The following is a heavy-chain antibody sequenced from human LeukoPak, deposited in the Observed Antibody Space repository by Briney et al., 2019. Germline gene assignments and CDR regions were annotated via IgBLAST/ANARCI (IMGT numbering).Heavy chain of an antibody. V-gene: IGHV3-66*01. J-gene: IGHJ4*02. CDR3: ARDDYALGSLDY. Sequence: GGSLRLSCAVSGITVSTTYMSWVRQAPGKGLEWVSVIYSDGSTYYADSAKGRFTISRDNAKNSLYLQMNSLRAEDTAVYYCARDDYALGSLDYWGQGTLVTVSS. CDR2: IYSDGST. D-gene: IGHD3-16*01. CDR1: GITVSTTY.